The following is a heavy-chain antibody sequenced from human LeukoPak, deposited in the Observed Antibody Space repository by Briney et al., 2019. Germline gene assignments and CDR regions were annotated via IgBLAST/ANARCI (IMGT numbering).Heavy chain of an antibody. V-gene: IGHV4-31*03. CDR1: GGSISSGGYY. Sequence: SQTLSLTCTVSGGSISSGGYYWSWIRQHPGKGLEWIGYIYYSGSTYYNPSLKSRVTISVDTSKNQFSLKLSSVTAADTAVYYCATSIAAAPGYFDYWGQGTLVTVSS. CDR3: ATSIAAAPGYFDY. CDR2: IYYSGST. J-gene: IGHJ4*02. D-gene: IGHD6-6*01.